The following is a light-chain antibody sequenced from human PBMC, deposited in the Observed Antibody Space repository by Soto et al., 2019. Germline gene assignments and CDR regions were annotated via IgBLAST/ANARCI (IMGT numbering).Light chain of an antibody. CDR2: GAS. J-gene: IGKJ4*01. CDR1: QSVSRSS. V-gene: IGKV3-20*01. Sequence: EIVLTQSPGTLSLSIGERTTLSCRASQSVSRSSLTWYQQKPGQAPRLLISGASSRATGIPDRFSGSGSGTGFTLTISRLEPEDCEVYYCQQYGSSPPTVGGGTKVEI. CDR3: QQYGSSPPT.